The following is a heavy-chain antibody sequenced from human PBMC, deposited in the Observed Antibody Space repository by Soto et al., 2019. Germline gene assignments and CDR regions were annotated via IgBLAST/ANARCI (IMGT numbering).Heavy chain of an antibody. V-gene: IGHV3-30*03. J-gene: IGHJ4*02. CDR2: ISYDGSNK. Sequence: VGSLRLSCAASGFTFSSYGMHWVRQAPGKGLEWVAVISYDGSNKYYADSVKGRFTISRDNSKNTLYLQMNSLRAEDTAVYYCATAGVIVVAPPRYWGQGTLVTVSS. CDR3: ATAGVIVVAPPRY. CDR1: GFTFSSYG. D-gene: IGHD3-22*01.